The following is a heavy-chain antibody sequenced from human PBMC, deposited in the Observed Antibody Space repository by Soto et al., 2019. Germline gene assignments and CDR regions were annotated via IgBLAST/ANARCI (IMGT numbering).Heavy chain of an antibody. Sequence: SETLSLTCTVSGGSISSYYWSWIRQPPGKGLEWIGYIYYSGSTNYNPSLKSRVTISVDTSKNQFSLKLSSVTAADTAVYYCAGSMATAVPASPRAYNWFDPWGQGTLVTVSS. CDR1: GGSISSYY. D-gene: IGHD2-2*01. CDR2: IYYSGST. V-gene: IGHV4-59*01. J-gene: IGHJ5*02. CDR3: AGSMATAVPASPRAYNWFDP.